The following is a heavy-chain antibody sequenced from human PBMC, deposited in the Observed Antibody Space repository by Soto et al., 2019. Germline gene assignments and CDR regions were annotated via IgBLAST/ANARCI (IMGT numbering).Heavy chain of an antibody. CDR2: ISGSGGST. D-gene: IGHD3-10*01. CDR1: GFTFSSYA. Sequence: PGGSLRLSCAASGFTFSSYAMSWVHQAPGKGLEWVSAISGSGGSTYYADSVKGRFTISRDNSKNTLYLQMNSLRAEDTAVYYCAREYYGSGSYPEYYYYGMDVWGQGTTVTVSS. J-gene: IGHJ6*02. V-gene: IGHV3-23*01. CDR3: AREYYGSGSYPEYYYYGMDV.